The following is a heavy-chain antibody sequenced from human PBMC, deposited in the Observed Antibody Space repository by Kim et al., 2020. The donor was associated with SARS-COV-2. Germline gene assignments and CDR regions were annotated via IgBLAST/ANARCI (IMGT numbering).Heavy chain of an antibody. V-gene: IGHV4-30-2*01. CDR3: ARSAYDSSGYYFGY. Sequence: SETLSLTCAVSGGSISSGGYSWSWIRQPPGKGLEWIGYIYHSGSTYYNPSLKSRVTISVDRSKNQFSLKLSSVTAADTAVYYCARSAYDSSGYYFGYWG. CDR1: GGSISSGGYS. D-gene: IGHD3-22*01. CDR2: IYHSGST. J-gene: IGHJ4*01.